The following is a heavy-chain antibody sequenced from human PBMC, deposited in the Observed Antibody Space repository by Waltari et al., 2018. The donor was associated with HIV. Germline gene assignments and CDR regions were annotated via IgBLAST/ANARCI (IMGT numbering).Heavy chain of an antibody. D-gene: IGHD3-10*01. CDR3: VRSGVRELLD. CDR2: INTKTGNP. Sequence: QVQLVQSGSELKKPGASVMVSCKASGYTFTNHGINWVRQAPGQGLEWMGWINTKTGNPTDAQGFTGRLVFSLDTSITTAYLQIKSLQAEDTAIYYCVRSGVRELLDWGQGTLVTVSS. V-gene: IGHV7-4-1*02. J-gene: IGHJ4*02. CDR1: GYTFTNHG.